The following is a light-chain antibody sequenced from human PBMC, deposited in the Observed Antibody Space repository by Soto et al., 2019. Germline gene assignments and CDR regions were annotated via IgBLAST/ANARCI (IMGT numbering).Light chain of an antibody. J-gene: IGKJ1*01. CDR2: DAS. V-gene: IGKV3-11*01. CDR3: QQYNNWPRT. Sequence: EIVLTQSPAILSLSPAERATLSCRASQSVGTYLDWYQQKLGQAPRLLIYDASNRATGIPARFSGSGSGTEFTLTISSLQSEDFAVYYCQQYNNWPRTFGQGTKVDIK. CDR1: QSVGTY.